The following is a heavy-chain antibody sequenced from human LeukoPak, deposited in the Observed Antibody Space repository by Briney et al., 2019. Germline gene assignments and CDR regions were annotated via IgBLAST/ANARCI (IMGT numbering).Heavy chain of an antibody. CDR1: GFTFSSYW. CDR2: IKQDGSEK. D-gene: IGHD5-24*01. Sequence: GGSLRLSCAASGFTFSSYWMSWVRQAPGKGLEWVANIKQDGSEKYYVDSVKGRFTISRDNAKNSLYLQMNSLRAEDTAVYYCARCPGYNADDAFDIWGQGTMVTVSS. CDR3: ARCPGYNADDAFDI. V-gene: IGHV3-7*01. J-gene: IGHJ3*02.